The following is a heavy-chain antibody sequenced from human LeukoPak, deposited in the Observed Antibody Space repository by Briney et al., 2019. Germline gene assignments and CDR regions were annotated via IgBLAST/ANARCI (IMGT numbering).Heavy chain of an antibody. V-gene: IGHV3-11*01. D-gene: IGHD5-12*01. Sequence: PGGSLRLSCAASGFTFSDYYMSWIRQAPGKGLEWVSYISSSGSTIYYADSVKGRFTISRDNAKNSLYLQMNSLRAEDTAVYYCAKQVATIMFYFDYWGQGTLVTVSS. CDR3: AKQVATIMFYFDY. CDR2: ISSSGSTI. J-gene: IGHJ4*02. CDR1: GFTFSDYY.